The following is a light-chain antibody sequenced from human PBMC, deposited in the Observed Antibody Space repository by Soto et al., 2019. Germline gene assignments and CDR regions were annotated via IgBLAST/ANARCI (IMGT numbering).Light chain of an antibody. Sequence: ETVMTQSPATLSVSPGETATLSCRASQNVYTNLAWYQQKPGQAPRLVLYDASNRATSIPARFSGSGSGTDFTLTISSLEPEDFAVYYCQQRSNWPITFGQGTRLEIK. V-gene: IGKV3-11*01. CDR3: QQRSNWPIT. CDR1: QNVYTN. CDR2: DAS. J-gene: IGKJ5*01.